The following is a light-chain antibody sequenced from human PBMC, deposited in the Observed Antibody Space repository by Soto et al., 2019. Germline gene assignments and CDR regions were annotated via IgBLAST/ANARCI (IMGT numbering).Light chain of an antibody. CDR1: QDISKY. CDR2: DAS. Sequence: DIQTTQSPSSLSASVGDRVTITCQASQDISKYLNWYQQKPGKAPKLLIYDASNLETGVPSRFSGSGSGTDFTLTISSLKTEDFATYYCLQHNTYPRTFGQGTKVDIK. V-gene: IGKV1-33*01. J-gene: IGKJ1*01. CDR3: LQHNTYPRT.